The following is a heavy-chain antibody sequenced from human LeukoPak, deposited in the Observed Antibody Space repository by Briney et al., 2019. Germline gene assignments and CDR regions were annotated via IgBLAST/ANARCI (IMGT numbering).Heavy chain of an antibody. D-gene: IGHD6-19*01. J-gene: IGHJ4*02. CDR3: ARATVAGPCYFDF. CDR1: GFTFTDYT. CDR2: MSGGGAYI. Sequence: GGSLRLSCAAAGFTFTDYTMNWVRQAPGRGLEWVSSMSGGGAYIYYADSVRGRFTISRDNAKNSLYLQMNSLRAEDTAVYYCARATVAGPCYFDFWGQGALVTVSS. V-gene: IGHV3-21*01.